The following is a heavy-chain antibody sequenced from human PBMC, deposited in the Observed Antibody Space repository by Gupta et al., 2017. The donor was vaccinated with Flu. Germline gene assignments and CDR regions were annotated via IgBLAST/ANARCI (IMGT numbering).Heavy chain of an antibody. Sequence: QIQVVQSGAVVKKPGASVKVSCKASGYTFTSYAMHWVRQAPGQRLEWMGWINAGNGKTKYSQKFQGRVTITGDTSASTAYMELSSLRSEDTAVYYCARVGSSTWYQSQPYGMDVWGQGTTVTVSS. CDR2: INAGNGKT. D-gene: IGHD6-13*01. CDR3: ARVGSSTWYQSQPYGMDV. J-gene: IGHJ6*02. CDR1: GYTFTSYA. V-gene: IGHV1-3*01.